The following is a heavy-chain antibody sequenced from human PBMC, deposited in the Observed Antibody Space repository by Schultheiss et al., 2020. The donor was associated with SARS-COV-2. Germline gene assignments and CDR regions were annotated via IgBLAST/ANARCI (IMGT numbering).Heavy chain of an antibody. Sequence: SETLSLTCAVYGGSFSGYYWSWIRQHPGKGLEWIGYIYYSGSTYYNPSLKSRVTISVDTSKNQFSLKLSSVTAADTAVYYCARAIRITIFGVVGSFDYWGQGTLVTVSS. CDR2: IYYSGST. CDR3: ARAIRITIFGVVGSFDY. D-gene: IGHD3-3*01. V-gene: IGHV4-31*11. J-gene: IGHJ4*02. CDR1: GGSFSGYY.